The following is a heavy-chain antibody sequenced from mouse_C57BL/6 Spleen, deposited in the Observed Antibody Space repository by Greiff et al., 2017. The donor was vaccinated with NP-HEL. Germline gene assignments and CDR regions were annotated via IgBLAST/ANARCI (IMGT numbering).Heavy chain of an antibody. J-gene: IGHJ2*01. CDR3: AIYYGYGLDY. V-gene: IGHV1-81*01. D-gene: IGHD2-2*01. Sequence: ESGAELARPGASVKLSCKASGYTFTSYGISWVKQRTGQGLEWIGEIYPRSGNTYYNEKFKGKATLTADKSSSTAYMELRSLTSEDSAVYFCAIYYGYGLDYWGQGTTLTVSS. CDR1: GYTFTSYG. CDR2: IYPRSGNT.